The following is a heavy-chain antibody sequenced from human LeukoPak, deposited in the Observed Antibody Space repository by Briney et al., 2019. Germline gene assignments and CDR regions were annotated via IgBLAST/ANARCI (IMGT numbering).Heavy chain of an antibody. Sequence: SETLSLTCTVSGGSISSYYWSWIRQPPGKGLEWIGEINHSGSTNYNPSLKSRVTISVDTSKNQFSLKLSSVTAADTAVYYCATTYYDILTGYYNGGVDYWGQGTLVTVSS. CDR1: GGSISSYY. CDR3: ATTYYDILTGYYNGGVDY. CDR2: INHSGST. V-gene: IGHV4-34*01. D-gene: IGHD3-9*01. J-gene: IGHJ4*02.